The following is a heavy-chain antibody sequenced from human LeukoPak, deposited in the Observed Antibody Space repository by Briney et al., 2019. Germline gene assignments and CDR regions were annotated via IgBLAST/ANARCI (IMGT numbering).Heavy chain of an antibody. V-gene: IGHV3-48*03. Sequence: PGGSLRLSCAAFGFTFSNFDMTWVRQAPGKGLEWVSYISYSGNTIYYADSVKGRFTISRDNSLYLQMNSLRAEDTAVYYCARGPYTDYWGQGTLVTVSS. CDR1: GFTFSNFD. D-gene: IGHD2-2*02. J-gene: IGHJ4*02. CDR2: ISYSGNTI. CDR3: ARGPYTDY.